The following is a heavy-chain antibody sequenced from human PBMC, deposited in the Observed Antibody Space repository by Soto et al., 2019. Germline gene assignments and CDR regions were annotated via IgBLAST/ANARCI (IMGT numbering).Heavy chain of an antibody. CDR3: ARDAYYDRGV. V-gene: IGHV3-74*01. CDR1: GFTFSTYW. CDR2: INSDGSTT. Sequence: EVQLVESGGGLVQPGGSLRLSCVGSGFTFSTYWMHWVRQAPGKGLVWVSRINSDGSTTNYADSVKGRFTISRDNAKNTLYLQMNSLRAEDRAVYYCARDAYYDRGVWAEGPRSPSP. J-gene: IGHJ6*02.